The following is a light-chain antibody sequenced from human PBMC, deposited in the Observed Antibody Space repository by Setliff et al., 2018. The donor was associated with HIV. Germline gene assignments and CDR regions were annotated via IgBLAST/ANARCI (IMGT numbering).Light chain of an antibody. Sequence: QSALTQPASASGTPGQRVSISCSGSRSNIGSNTVNWYQQLPGTAPKLLIHSNDQRPSGVPGRISGSKSGTSASLAISGLQSEDEADYYCATWDDSLNGWVFGGGTQLTVL. J-gene: IGLJ3*02. V-gene: IGLV1-44*01. CDR3: ATWDDSLNGWV. CDR1: RSNIGSNT. CDR2: SND.